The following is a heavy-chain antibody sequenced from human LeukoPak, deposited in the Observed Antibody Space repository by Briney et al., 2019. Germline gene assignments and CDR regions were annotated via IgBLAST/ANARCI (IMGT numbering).Heavy chain of an antibody. D-gene: IGHD2-21*02. CDR2: MNSAGSRT. Sequence: GGSLRLSCAASGLTFSRHWMHSVREAPGNGLVCGSGMNSAGSRTSYADSVKGRFTISRDNAKNTLYLQMNSLKCEDTAVYYCTTLSCGSDCYSREGDVFDIWGQGTMVTVSS. CDR1: GLTFSRHW. CDR3: TTLSCGSDCYSREGDVFDI. J-gene: IGHJ3*02. V-gene: IGHV3-74*01.